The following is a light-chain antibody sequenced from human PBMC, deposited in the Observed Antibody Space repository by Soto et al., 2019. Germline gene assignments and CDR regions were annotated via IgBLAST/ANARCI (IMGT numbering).Light chain of an antibody. CDR3: CSYTSSSSVV. CDR2: DVS. CDR1: SSDVGGYND. Sequence: QSALTQPASVSGSPGQSITISCTGTSSDVGGYNDVSWYQQQPGKAPKLMINDVSNRPSGVPNRFSGSKSGNTASLTISGLEAEDESDCYCCSYTSSSSVVFGGGTKLTVL. V-gene: IGLV2-14*01. J-gene: IGLJ2*01.